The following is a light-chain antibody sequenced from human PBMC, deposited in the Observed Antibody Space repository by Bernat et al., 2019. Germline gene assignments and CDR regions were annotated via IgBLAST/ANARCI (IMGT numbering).Light chain of an antibody. CDR1: QYISSY. CDR3: QQSYSAPFT. V-gene: IGKV1-39*01. CDR2: AAS. Sequence: DIQMTQSPSSLSASVGDRVTITCRASQYISSYLNWYQQKPEKAPRLLIFAASNLQSGVPSRFSGTGSGPDFTLTISSLQPEDFATYHCQQSYSAPFTFGQGTRLEIK. J-gene: IGKJ5*01.